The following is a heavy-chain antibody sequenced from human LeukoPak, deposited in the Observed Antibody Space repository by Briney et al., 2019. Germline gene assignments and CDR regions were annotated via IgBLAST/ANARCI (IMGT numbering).Heavy chain of an antibody. CDR3: ARLVWEQWRQNAFDI. CDR1: GYSLTSYW. CDR2: IYPGDSDT. V-gene: IGHV5-51*01. J-gene: IGHJ3*02. Sequence: GESLKISCKGSGYSLTSYWIGWVRQMPGKGLEWMGIIYPGDSDTRYSPSFQGQVTISADKSISTAYLQWSSLKASDTAMYYCARLVWEQWRQNAFDIWGQGTMVTVSS. D-gene: IGHD6-19*01.